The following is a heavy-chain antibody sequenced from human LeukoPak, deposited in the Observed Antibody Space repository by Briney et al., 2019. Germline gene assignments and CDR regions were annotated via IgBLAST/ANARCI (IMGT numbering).Heavy chain of an antibody. V-gene: IGHV3-23*01. CDR1: GYTFSSYA. CDR2: ISGTGGNT. J-gene: IGHJ3*02. D-gene: IGHD1-1*01. Sequence: GGSLRLSCAASGYTFSSYAMSWVRQAPGQGLEWVSSISGTGGNTYYADSVKGRFTISRDNSKNTLYLQMNSLRAEATAVYYCAKVLLEDWNDDAFDIWGHGTMVTVSS. CDR3: AKVLLEDWNDDAFDI.